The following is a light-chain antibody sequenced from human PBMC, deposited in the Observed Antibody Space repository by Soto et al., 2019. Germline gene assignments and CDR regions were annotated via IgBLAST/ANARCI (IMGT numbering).Light chain of an antibody. V-gene: IGKV3-20*01. CDR2: GAS. CDR1: QSVSSTY. CDR3: QHYGSSPRT. Sequence: EIVLTQSPGTLSLSPGERATLSCRASQSVSSTYLARYQQKRGQAPRLLIYGASSRATGIPDRFRGSGSGTDFTLTISRLEPEDFAVYYCQHYGSSPRTFGQGTKVAIK. J-gene: IGKJ1*01.